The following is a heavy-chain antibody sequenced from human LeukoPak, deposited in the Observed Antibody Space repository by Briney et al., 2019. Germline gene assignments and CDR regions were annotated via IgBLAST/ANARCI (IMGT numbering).Heavy chain of an antibody. CDR1: GITLSNYG. CDR3: AKRGVVIRVILVGFHKQAYYFDS. J-gene: IGHJ4*03. D-gene: IGHD3-22*01. V-gene: IGHV3-23*01. Sequence: GGSLRLSCAVSGITLSNYGMSWVRQAPGKGLQWVAGISDTGGTITYADSVSGRFAISRDNAKNTLYLQMNSLRAEDTAVYFCAKRGVVIRVILVGFHKQAYYFDSWGHGALVTVSS. CDR2: ISDTGGTI.